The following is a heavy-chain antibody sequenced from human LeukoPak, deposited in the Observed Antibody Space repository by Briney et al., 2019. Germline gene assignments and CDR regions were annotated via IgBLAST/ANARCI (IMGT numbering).Heavy chain of an antibody. J-gene: IGHJ4*02. CDR3: ARRRIADLDC. CDR1: GFAVSSNY. D-gene: IGHD6-13*01. Sequence: GGPLRLSCAASGFAVSSNYMSWVRQAPGKGLEWVSVIYSGGSTYYADSVKGRFTISRDNAKNSLYLQMNSLRAEDTAVYYCARRRIADLDCWGQGTLVTVSS. V-gene: IGHV3-66*01. CDR2: IYSGGST.